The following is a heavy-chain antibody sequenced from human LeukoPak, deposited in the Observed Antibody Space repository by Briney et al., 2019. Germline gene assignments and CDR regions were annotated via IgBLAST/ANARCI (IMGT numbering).Heavy chain of an antibody. Sequence: PSGTLSLTCAVSGGSISSSNWWSWVRQAPGKGLEWVSSISSSSSYIYYADSVKGRFTISRDNAKNSLYLQMNSLRAEDTAVYYCARDWTFDYWGQGTLVTVSS. CDR1: GGSISSSN. V-gene: IGHV3-21*01. CDR2: ISSSSSYI. J-gene: IGHJ4*02. D-gene: IGHD1-1*01. CDR3: ARDWTFDY.